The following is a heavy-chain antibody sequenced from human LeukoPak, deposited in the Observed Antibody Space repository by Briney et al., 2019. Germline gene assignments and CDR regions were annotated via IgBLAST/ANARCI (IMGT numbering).Heavy chain of an antibody. CDR3: ARALSGMPPNWFDP. V-gene: IGHV4-4*07. Sequence: SETLSLTGTVSGGSISSYYWSWIRQPAGKGLEWIGRIYTSGSTNYNPSLKSRVTMSVDTSKNQFSLKLSSVTAADTAVYYCARALSGMPPNWFDPWGQGTHVTVSS. CDR1: GGSISSYY. D-gene: IGHD2-2*01. J-gene: IGHJ5*02. CDR2: IYTSGST.